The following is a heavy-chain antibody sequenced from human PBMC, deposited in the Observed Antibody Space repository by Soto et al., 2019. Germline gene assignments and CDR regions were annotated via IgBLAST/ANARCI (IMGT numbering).Heavy chain of an antibody. CDR2: MYHSGSP. V-gene: IGHV4-59*04. J-gene: IGHJ4*02. Sequence: SETLSLTCSVSGGSISGYYWSWIRQTPEKGLEWIGYMYHSGSPYYNPSLKSRVTISVDTSKNQFSLKLSSVTAADTAVYYCARYNAASGTYYFDYWGQGTLVTVSS. CDR1: GGSISGYY. D-gene: IGHD6-13*01. CDR3: ARYNAASGTYYFDY.